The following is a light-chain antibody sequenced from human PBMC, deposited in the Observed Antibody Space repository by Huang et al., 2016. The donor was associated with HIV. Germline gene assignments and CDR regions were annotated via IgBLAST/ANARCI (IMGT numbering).Light chain of an antibody. CDR3: QQLNDYPWT. Sequence: IQLTQSPSSLSASVGDRVTITCRASEGISSYLAWYQQKSEKAPKFLIYAASTLQSGVPSRFSGSGSVTDFTLTISSLQPEDFATYYCQQLNDYPWTFGQGTKVEIK. V-gene: IGKV1-9*01. CDR1: EGISSY. CDR2: AAS. J-gene: IGKJ1*01.